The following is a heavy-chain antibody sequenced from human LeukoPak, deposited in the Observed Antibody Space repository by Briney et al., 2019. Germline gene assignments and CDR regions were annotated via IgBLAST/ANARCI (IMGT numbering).Heavy chain of an antibody. V-gene: IGHV1-69*05. CDR3: ARDRAYYGSGRKEPAFDY. D-gene: IGHD3-10*01. CDR1: GYTFTSYA. J-gene: IGHJ4*02. CDR2: IIPIFGTA. Sequence: ASVKVSCKASGYTFTSYAISWVRQAPGQGLEWMGGIIPIFGTANYAQKFQGRVTITTDESTSTAYMELSSLRSEDTAVYYCARDRAYYGSGRKEPAFDYWGQGTLVTVSS.